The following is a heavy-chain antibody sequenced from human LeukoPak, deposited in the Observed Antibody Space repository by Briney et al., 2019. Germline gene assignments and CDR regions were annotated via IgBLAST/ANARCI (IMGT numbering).Heavy chain of an antibody. Sequence: SWGSLRLSCAASGFTFSSYAMSWVRQAPGKWLEWVSAISGSGGSTYYADSVKGRFTISRDNSKNTLYLQMNSLRAEDTAVYYCAKDLTMVRGALPAFDIWGQGTMVTVSS. CDR1: GFTFSSYA. CDR2: ISGSGGST. CDR3: AKDLTMVRGALPAFDI. V-gene: IGHV3-23*01. J-gene: IGHJ3*02. D-gene: IGHD3-10*01.